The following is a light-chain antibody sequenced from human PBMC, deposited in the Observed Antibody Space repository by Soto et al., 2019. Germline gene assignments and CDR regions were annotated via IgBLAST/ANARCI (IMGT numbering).Light chain of an antibody. J-gene: IGKJ4*01. CDR2: GAS. CDR3: QMYSSDPLS. Sequence: DNQMTQSPSSLSASIGDKVTITCRASLGIGKYLAWYQQKPGKLPKLLIYGASTSQPGVPSRFSGSGSVTEFTLSINSLQPEHVATYYCQMYSSDPLSFVGATRVEIK. CDR1: LGIGKY. V-gene: IGKV1-27*01.